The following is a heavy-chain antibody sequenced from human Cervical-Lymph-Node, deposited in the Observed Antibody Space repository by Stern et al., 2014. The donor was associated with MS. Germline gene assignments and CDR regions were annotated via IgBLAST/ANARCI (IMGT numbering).Heavy chain of an antibody. Sequence: VQLVESGAEVKKPGASVKVSCKASGYTFSSHDINWVRQAPGQGLEWMGWMNPNSGNTGYAQKFQGRVTMTRNTSISTAYMELSSLRSEDTAVYYCARGDYSNYYYYFAMDVWGQGTTVTVSS. CDR1: GYTFSSHD. V-gene: IGHV1-8*02. D-gene: IGHD4-11*01. CDR2: MNPNSGNT. J-gene: IGHJ6*02. CDR3: ARGDYSNYYYYFAMDV.